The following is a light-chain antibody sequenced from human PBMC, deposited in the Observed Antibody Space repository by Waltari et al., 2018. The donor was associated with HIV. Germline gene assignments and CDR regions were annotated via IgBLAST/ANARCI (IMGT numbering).Light chain of an antibody. CDR3: SSYTSSSTLV. V-gene: IGLV2-14*03. CDR1: SSDVGGYDY. J-gene: IGLJ2*01. Sequence: QSALTQPASVSGSPGQSITISCTGTSSDVGGYDYVSWYQQHPGKAPKLMIYDVGNRPSGVSDRFSGSKSGNTASLTISGLQAEDEADYYCSSYTSSSTLVFGGGTKLTVL. CDR2: DVG.